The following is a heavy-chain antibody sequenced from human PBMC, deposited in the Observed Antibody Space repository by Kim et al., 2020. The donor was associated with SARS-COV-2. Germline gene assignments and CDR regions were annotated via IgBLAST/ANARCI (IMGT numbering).Heavy chain of an antibody. V-gene: IGHV3-30*07. CDR3: ARDKDSSGYLFRAFDH. J-gene: IGHJ4*02. D-gene: IGHD3-22*01. Sequence: SVTGRFTISRDNSKNTLYLQMNSLRAEDTAVYYCARDKDSSGYLFRAFDHWGQGTLVTVSS.